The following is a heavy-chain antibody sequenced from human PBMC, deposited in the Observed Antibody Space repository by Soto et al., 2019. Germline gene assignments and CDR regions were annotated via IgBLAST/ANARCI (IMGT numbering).Heavy chain of an antibody. CDR3: ARVVDYYDPYYYYGMDV. Sequence: EVQLVESGGGLVKPGGSLRLSCAASGFTFSTYSMNWVRQAPGKGLEWVSSISSSSSYIYYADSVKGRFTISRDNAKNSLYLQMNSLRVEDTGVYYCARVVDYYDPYYYYGMDVWGQGTTVTVSS. J-gene: IGHJ6*02. D-gene: IGHD3-22*01. CDR1: GFTFSTYS. V-gene: IGHV3-21*01. CDR2: ISSSSSYI.